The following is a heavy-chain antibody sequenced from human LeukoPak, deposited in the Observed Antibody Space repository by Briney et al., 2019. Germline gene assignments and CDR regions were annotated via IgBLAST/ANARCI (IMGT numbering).Heavy chain of an antibody. CDR1: GFTFSDYY. CDR2: ISSSGSTI. Sequence: GGSLRLSCAASGFTFSDYYMSWIRQAPGKGLEWVSYISSSGSTIYYADSVKGRFTISRDNAKNSLYLQMNSLRAEDTAVYYCARDEEATVTNFDYWGQGTLVTVSS. D-gene: IGHD4-17*01. CDR3: ARDEEATVTNFDY. J-gene: IGHJ4*02. V-gene: IGHV3-11*04.